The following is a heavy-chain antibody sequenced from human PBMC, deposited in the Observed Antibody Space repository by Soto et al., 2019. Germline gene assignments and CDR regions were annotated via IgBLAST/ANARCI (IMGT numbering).Heavy chain of an antibody. Sequence: PGGTLRRSCAASRSTFSSYAMTWVRQAPGQGLEWVSTISGSGDYTDYADSVKGRFTISRDNSKTTLYLQMNSLRPDDTALYYCPKADYTGNYKWFDPWSQGTLATVSS. V-gene: IGHV3-23*01. D-gene: IGHD2-2*02. CDR2: ISGSGDYT. CDR3: PKADYTGNYKWFDP. CDR1: RSTFSSYA. J-gene: IGHJ5*02.